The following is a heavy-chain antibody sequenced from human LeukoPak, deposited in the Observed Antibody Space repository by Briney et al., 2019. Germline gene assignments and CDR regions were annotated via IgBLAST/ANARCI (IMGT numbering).Heavy chain of an antibody. Sequence: ASVKVSCKASGYTFTSYYIHWVRQAPGQGLEWMGWINPDGDVTKSAQKFQGRVTMTSDKSINTVYMELSGLTSDDTAFYYCARGPNHYYYMDFWGKGTTVSVSS. V-gene: IGHV1-2*02. CDR3: ARGPNHYYYMDF. D-gene: IGHD2-8*01. CDR1: GYTFTSYY. CDR2: INPDGDVT. J-gene: IGHJ6*03.